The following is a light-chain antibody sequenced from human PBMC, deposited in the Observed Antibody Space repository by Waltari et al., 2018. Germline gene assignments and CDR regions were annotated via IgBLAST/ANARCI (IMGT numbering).Light chain of an antibody. CDR2: AAS. J-gene: IGKJ5*01. Sequence: DIQLTQSPSFLSASVGDRVTITCRASQGISSYLAWYQQKPGKAPKLLIYAASTLQSGVPSRFSGSGSGTEFTLTISSLQPEDFATYYCHQYYDLPITFGQGTRLDIK. CDR3: HQYYDLPIT. CDR1: QGISSY. V-gene: IGKV1-9*01.